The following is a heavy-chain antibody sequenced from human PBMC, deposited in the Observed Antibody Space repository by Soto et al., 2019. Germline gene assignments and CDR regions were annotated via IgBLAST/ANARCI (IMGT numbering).Heavy chain of an antibody. CDR2: ISGSGGST. Sequence: PGGSLRLSCAAPGFSFSSYPMSWVRQAPGKGLELVSAISGSGGSTYYADSVKGRLTISRDNSKNTLYLQMNSLRAEDTAVYYCAKKDCGGGSCYTRGGFDIWGQGTMVTVSS. V-gene: IGHV3-23*01. CDR3: AKKDCGGGSCYTRGGFDI. CDR1: GFSFSSYP. J-gene: IGHJ3*02. D-gene: IGHD2-15*01.